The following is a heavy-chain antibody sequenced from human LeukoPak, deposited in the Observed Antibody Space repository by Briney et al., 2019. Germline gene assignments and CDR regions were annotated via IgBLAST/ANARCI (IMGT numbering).Heavy chain of an antibody. CDR2: IIPILGIA. D-gene: IGHD5-18*01. Sequence: SVKVSCKASGGTFSSYAISWVRQAPGQGLEWMGRIIPILGIANYAQKFQGRVTITADKSTSTAYMELSSLRSEDTAVYYCARYGNTAMVDPYYYGMDVWGQGTTVTVSS. V-gene: IGHV1-69*04. CDR3: ARYGNTAMVDPYYYGMDV. CDR1: GGTFSSYA. J-gene: IGHJ6*02.